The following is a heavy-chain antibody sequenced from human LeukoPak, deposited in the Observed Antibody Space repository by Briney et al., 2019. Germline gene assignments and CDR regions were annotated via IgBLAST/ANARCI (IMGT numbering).Heavy chain of an antibody. CDR2: INPNSGAT. D-gene: IGHD3-9*01. J-gene: IGHJ4*02. V-gene: IGHV1-2*02. CDR3: ARSAPTLTYDILTGYLGY. CDR1: GYIFTGYY. Sequence: ASVKVSCKAAGYIFTGYYMHWVRQAPGQGLEWMGWINPNSGATNYEQKFQGRVTMTRDTSISTAYMELSRVRADDTAFYYCARSAPTLTYDILTGYLGYWGQGTLVTVSS.